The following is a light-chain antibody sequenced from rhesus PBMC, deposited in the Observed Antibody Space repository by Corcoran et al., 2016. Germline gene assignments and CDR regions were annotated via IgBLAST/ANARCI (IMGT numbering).Light chain of an antibody. Sequence: DIQMTQSPSSLSASVGDTVTITCRASQGISSYLNWFQQKPGKAPKLLHYDASSLESGVPSRFSGSGSGTDFPLTISSLQPEAFASYYCLQHNSYPLTFGGGTKVEIK. V-gene: IGKV1-28*02. CDR2: DAS. CDR1: QGISSY. CDR3: LQHNSYPLT. J-gene: IGKJ4*01.